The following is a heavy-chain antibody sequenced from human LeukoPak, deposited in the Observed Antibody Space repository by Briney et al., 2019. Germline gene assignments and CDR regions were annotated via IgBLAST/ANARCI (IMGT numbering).Heavy chain of an antibody. CDR2: ILVIFGTT. Sequence: ASVKVSCKATGDNFNDFAFSWVRQAPGQGLEWMGKILVIFGTTNYARKVQGRVTITADKSTNTVYMELNTLTFDDTAVYYCARLPLTVCAQFDYWGQGTLVTVSS. J-gene: IGHJ4*02. CDR3: ARLPLTVCAQFDY. CDR1: GDNFNDFA. D-gene: IGHD3-9*01. V-gene: IGHV1-69*06.